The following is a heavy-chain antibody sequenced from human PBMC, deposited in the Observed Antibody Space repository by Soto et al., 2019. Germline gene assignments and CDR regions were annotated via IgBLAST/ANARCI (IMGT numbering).Heavy chain of an antibody. CDR3: ARDSGIAAAGTTDNWFDP. D-gene: IGHD6-13*01. CDR2: ISAYNGNT. V-gene: IGHV1-18*04. Sequence: ASVKVSCKASGDTFTSYGISWVRQAPGQGLEWMGWISAYNGNTNYAQKLQGRVTMTTDTSTSTAYMELRSLRSDDTVVYYCARDSGIAAAGTTDNWFDPWGQGTLVTVS. J-gene: IGHJ5*02. CDR1: GDTFTSYG.